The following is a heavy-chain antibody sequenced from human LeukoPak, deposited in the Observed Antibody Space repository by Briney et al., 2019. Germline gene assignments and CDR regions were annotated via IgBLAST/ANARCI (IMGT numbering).Heavy chain of an antibody. CDR3: ARVLSGYNSGKGHFDF. Sequence: ASVKVSCKASGGSFSSYVISWVRQAPGQGLEWMGWISAYNGNTNYAQKLQGRVTMTTDTSTSTAYMELRSLRSDDTAVYYCARVLSGYNSGKGHFDFWGQGTLVTVSS. CDR2: ISAYNGNT. V-gene: IGHV1-18*01. J-gene: IGHJ4*02. CDR1: GGSFSSYV. D-gene: IGHD3-10*01.